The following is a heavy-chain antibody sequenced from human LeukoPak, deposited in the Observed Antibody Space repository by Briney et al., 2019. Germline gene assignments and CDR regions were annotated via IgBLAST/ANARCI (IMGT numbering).Heavy chain of an antibody. CDR2: ISGSGGST. CDR1: GFTFSSYA. Sequence: GGSLRLSCAASGFTFSSYAMSWVRQAPGKGLEWVSAISGSGGSTYYADSVKGRFTISRDNSKNTLYLQMNSLRAEDTAVYYCAKKRAGSGSYSLYFDYWGQGTLVTVSS. J-gene: IGHJ4*02. V-gene: IGHV3-23*01. D-gene: IGHD3-10*01. CDR3: AKKRAGSGSYSLYFDY.